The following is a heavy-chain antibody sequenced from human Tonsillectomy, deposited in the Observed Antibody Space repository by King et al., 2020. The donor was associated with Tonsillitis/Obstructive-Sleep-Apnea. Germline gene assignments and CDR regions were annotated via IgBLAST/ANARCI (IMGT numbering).Heavy chain of an antibody. CDR1: GLTLSSVW. D-gene: IGHD6-6*01. V-gene: IGHV3-7*01. J-gene: IGHJ5*02. Sequence: VQLVESGGDLVQPGGSLRLSCAAFGLTLSSVWVSWVRQAPGKGLEWVANIKEDGSDKNYVDSVRGRFTISRDNAKNSVYLQMNSLRAEDTAVYYCVRPQDSSFLDPWGQGTLVTVSS. CDR3: VRPQDSSFLDP. CDR2: IKEDGSDK.